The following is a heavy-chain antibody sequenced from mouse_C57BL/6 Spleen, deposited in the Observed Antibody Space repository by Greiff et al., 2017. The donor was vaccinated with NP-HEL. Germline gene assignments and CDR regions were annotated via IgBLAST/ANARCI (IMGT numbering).Heavy chain of an antibody. CDR1: GYTFTDYY. D-gene: IGHD3-2*02. CDR3: ARGQLRLTTYAMDY. CDR2: INPNNGGT. V-gene: IGHV1-26*01. Sequence: EVQLQQSGPELVKPGASVKISCEASGYTFTDYYMNWVKQSHGRSLEWIGDINPNNGGTSYNQKFKGKATLTVDKSSSTAYMELRSLTSEDSAVYYCARGQLRLTTYAMDYWGQGTSVTVSS. J-gene: IGHJ4*01.